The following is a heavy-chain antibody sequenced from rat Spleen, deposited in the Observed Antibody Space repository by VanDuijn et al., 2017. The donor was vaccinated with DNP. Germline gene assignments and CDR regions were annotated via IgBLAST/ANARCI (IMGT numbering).Heavy chain of an antibody. V-gene: IGHV5-46*01. CDR2: ISNTGDST. CDR1: GFIFSSFP. CDR3: AKYYGYNSYFFDY. D-gene: IGHD1-9*01. J-gene: IGHJ2*01. Sequence: EVQLVESGGDLVQPGRSLKLSCGASGFIFSSFPMAWVRQAPTKGLDWVATISNTGDSTYYRDSVKGRFTISRDNGESSLYLQMNSLWSEDTATYYCAKYYGYNSYFFDYWGQGVLVTVSS.